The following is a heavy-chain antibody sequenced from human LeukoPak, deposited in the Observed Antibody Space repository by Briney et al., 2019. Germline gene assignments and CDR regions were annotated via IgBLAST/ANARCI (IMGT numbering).Heavy chain of an antibody. D-gene: IGHD7-27*01. Sequence: SETLSLTCNVSGGSISSGGSRWSWIRQHPGKGLEWIGYIYYSGSTYYNPSLESRLTMSVGTSKNQFSLHLTSVTAADTAVYYCARDWGTYFDYWGQGTLVTVSS. CDR2: IYYSGST. CDR1: GGSISSGGSR. CDR3: ARDWGTYFDY. V-gene: IGHV4-31*03. J-gene: IGHJ4*02.